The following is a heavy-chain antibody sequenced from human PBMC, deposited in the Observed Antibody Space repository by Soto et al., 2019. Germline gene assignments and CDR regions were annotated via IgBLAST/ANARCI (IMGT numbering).Heavy chain of an antibody. CDR3: TTYFVDMVDGTPVLYDY. D-gene: IGHD2-15*01. J-gene: IGHJ4*01. CDR1: GFTLSDAW. V-gene: IGHV3-15*01. Sequence: EVQLVESGGGLVKPGGSLTLSCAGSGFTLSDAWVSWVRQAPGKGLAWVGRIKSKNNGGTTDYAAPVKGRFIISRDESKNTLYLQMNSLRTEDTAVYYCTTYFVDMVDGTPVLYDYWGQGALVTVSS. CDR2: IKSKNNGGTT.